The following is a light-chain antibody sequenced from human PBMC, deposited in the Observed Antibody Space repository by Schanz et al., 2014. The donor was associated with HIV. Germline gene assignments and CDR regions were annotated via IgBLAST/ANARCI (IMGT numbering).Light chain of an antibody. V-gene: IGKV3-20*01. Sequence: EIVLTQSPGTLSLSPGERATLSCRASQTVNPYSLAWYQQKRGQAPTLLIYGASKRATGIPDRFIGSGSGTDFTLTINRLEPEDFAVYYCQSYAGSFGPGTKVD. CDR3: QSYAGS. CDR1: QTVNPYS. CDR2: GAS. J-gene: IGKJ3*01.